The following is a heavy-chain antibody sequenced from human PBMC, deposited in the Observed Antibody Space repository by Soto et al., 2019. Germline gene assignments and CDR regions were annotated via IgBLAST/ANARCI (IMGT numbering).Heavy chain of an antibody. CDR1: GFIFDDFA. D-gene: IGHD3-3*01. V-gene: IGHV3-9*01. Sequence: EAQLVESGGGLVQPGRSLRLSCAGSGFIFDDFAIHWVRQSPGKVLEWVSGISWNSDSIGYADSVKGRLTISRDNAKNSLYLQMNSLRVEDPALYYCTKVGGLYDFWSGPLHFDLWGQGTLVTVSS. CDR2: ISWNSDSI. CDR3: TKVGGLYDFWSGPLHFDL. J-gene: IGHJ4*02.